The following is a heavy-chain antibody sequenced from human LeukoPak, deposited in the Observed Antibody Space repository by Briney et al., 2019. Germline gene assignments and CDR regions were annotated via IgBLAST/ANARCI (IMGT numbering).Heavy chain of an antibody. CDR1: GFTFSSYW. CDR2: IKQDGSEK. Sequence: PGGSLRLSCAASGFTFSSYWMSWVRQAPGKGLEWVANIKQDGSEKYYVDSAKGRFTISRDNAKNSLYLQMNSLRAEDTAVYYCARGGYYGSGSCSNWGQGTLVTVSS. J-gene: IGHJ4*02. D-gene: IGHD3-10*01. V-gene: IGHV3-7*03. CDR3: ARGGYYGSGSCSN.